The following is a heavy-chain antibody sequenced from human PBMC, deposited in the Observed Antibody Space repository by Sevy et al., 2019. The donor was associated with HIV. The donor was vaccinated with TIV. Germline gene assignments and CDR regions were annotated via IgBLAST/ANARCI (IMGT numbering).Heavy chain of an antibody. J-gene: IGHJ6*02. D-gene: IGHD2-2*01. CDR2: IDWDDDK. CDR3: ARIQGYCSSTSCSIHYYYGMDV. V-gene: IGHV2-70*01. CDR1: GFSLSTSGMC. Sequence: SGPTLVNPTQTLTLTCTFSGFSLSTSGMCVSWIRQPPGKALEWLALIDWDDDKYYSTSLKTRLTISKDTSKNQVVLTMTNMDPVDTATYYCARIQGYCSSTSCSIHYYYGMDVWGQGTTVTVSS.